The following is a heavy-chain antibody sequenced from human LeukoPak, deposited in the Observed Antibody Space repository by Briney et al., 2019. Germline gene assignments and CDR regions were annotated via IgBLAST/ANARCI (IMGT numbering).Heavy chain of an antibody. CDR3: ARDRTYYYDSSGYLDY. D-gene: IGHD3-22*01. CDR1: GFFFSSYA. V-gene: IGHV3-23*01. CDR2: INGGGGTT. J-gene: IGHJ4*02. Sequence: GGSLRLSCAASGFFFSSYAMSWVRQAPGKGLEWVSTINGGGGTTYYADSVKGRFTISRDNSKNTLYLQMNSLRAEDTAVYYCARDRTYYYDSSGYLDYWGQGTLVTVSS.